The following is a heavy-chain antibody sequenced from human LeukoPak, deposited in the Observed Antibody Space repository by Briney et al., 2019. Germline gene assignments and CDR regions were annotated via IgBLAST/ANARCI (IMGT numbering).Heavy chain of an antibody. J-gene: IGHJ4*02. D-gene: IGHD3-3*01. V-gene: IGHV3-33*01. CDR1: GFTFSTFG. Sequence: GGSLRLSCAASGFTFSTFGMHWVRRAPGKGLEWVAVIWNDGSKKFYADSVKGRFTISRDNSKNTLYLQMNSLRAEDTAVYYCARDSLGWDYWGQGTLVTVSS. CDR3: ARDSLGWDY. CDR2: IWNDGSKK.